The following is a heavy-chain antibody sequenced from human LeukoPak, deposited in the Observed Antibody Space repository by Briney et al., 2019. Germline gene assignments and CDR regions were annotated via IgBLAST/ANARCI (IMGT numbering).Heavy chain of an antibody. CDR3: ARGELLGIASWYFDL. CDR1: GFTFSSYW. CDR2: IKQDGSEK. Sequence: PGGSLRLSCAASGFTFSSYWMSWVRQAPGKGLEWVANIKQDGSEKYYVDSVKGRFTISRDNAKNSLYLQMNSLRAEDTAVYYCARGELLGIASWYFDLWGRGTLVTVSS. D-gene: IGHD1-26*01. J-gene: IGHJ2*01. V-gene: IGHV3-7*01.